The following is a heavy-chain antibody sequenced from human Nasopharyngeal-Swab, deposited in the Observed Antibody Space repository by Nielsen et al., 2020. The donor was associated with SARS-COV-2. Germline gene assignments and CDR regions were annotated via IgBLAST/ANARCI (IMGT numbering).Heavy chain of an antibody. J-gene: IGHJ5*02. D-gene: IGHD5-18*01. CDR1: GGSFSGTF. V-gene: IGHV4-34*01. CDR3: ARGTFGYTYIRPENNWFDP. Sequence: SQTLSLTCAVFGGSFSGTFWSWIRQPPGKGLEWIAEINHSGSTNYNPSLKSRVTISVDTSKNQFSLKLTSVTAADTAVYYCARGTFGYTYIRPENNWFDPWGQGILVTVSS. CDR2: INHSGST.